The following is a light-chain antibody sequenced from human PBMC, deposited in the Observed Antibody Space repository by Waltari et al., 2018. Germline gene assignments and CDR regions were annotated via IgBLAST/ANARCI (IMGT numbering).Light chain of an antibody. Sequence: QVVLTQSPSASASLGASVKLTCTLSTGYSSYAIAWHQQRPEKGPRYLMKLNSDGTHTKGDGIPDRFSGSSSGAERYLTVSSLQSEDEADYYCQTWGTGRVFGGGTRLTVL. V-gene: IGLV4-69*01. J-gene: IGLJ3*02. CDR3: QTWGTGRV. CDR1: TGYSSYA. CDR2: LNSDGTH.